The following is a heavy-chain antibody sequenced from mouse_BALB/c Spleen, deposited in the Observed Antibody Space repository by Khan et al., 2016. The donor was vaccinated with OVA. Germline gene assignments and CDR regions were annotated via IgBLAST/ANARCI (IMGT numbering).Heavy chain of an antibody. V-gene: IGHV1-26*01. D-gene: IGHD2-14*01. J-gene: IGHJ3*01. CDR3: ARGYDFFAY. CDR1: GYSFTAYY. CDR2: VNPNNGDT. Sequence: VQLQQSGPDLVQPGASVKISCKASGYSFTAYYLSWVKQSHGESLEWIGRVNPNNGDTTYNQKFKGKAILTVDKSSNTAYMDLRSLTSEDSAVYYCARGYDFFAYWGQGTLVTVSA.